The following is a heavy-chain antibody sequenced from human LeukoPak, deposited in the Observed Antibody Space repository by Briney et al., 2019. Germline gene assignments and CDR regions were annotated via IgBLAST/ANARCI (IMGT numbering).Heavy chain of an antibody. CDR1: GYSISSGYY. Sequence: SETLSLTCTVSGYSISSGYYWAWIRQPPGKGLEWIGNIYHSGTTYYNPSLKSRVTISVDTSKNQFSLKLSSVTAADTAVYYCATLPTTVVTPKFDYWGQGTLVTVSS. J-gene: IGHJ4*02. CDR2: IYHSGTT. V-gene: IGHV4-38-2*02. CDR3: ATLPTTVVTPKFDY. D-gene: IGHD4-23*01.